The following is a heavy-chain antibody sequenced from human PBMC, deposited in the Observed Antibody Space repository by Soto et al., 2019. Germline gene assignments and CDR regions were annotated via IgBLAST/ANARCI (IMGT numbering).Heavy chain of an antibody. D-gene: IGHD1-26*01. J-gene: IGHJ4*02. CDR1: GFTFSSYS. CDR3: ARGEVGATTALKTLFDY. CDR2: ITSGSSTV. Sequence: EVPLVESGGTLVQPGGSLRLSCAASGFTFSSYSMNWVRQAPGKGLEWVSYITSGSSTVYYADSVKGRFTVSRDNARNSLYLQMNSLRDEDTAVYYCARGEVGATTALKTLFDYWGQGSLVTVSS. V-gene: IGHV3-48*02.